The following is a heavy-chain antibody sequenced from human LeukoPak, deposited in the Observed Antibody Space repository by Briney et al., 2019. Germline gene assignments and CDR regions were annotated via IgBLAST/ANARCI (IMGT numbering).Heavy chain of an antibody. D-gene: IGHD3-3*01. CDR1: GGSIGSSSNY. V-gene: IGHV4-39*07. J-gene: IGHJ6*03. CDR3: AKGIHYYDFWSGFIRDNCYYYMDV. CDR2: IYYTGTT. Sequence: SETLSLTCTVSGGSIGSSSNYWGWIRQPPGEGLEWSGNIYYTGTTYYNPSLKSRVTISVDTSKNQFSLKLSSVTAADTAVYYCAKGIHYYDFWSGFIRDNCYYYMDVWGKGTTVTVSS.